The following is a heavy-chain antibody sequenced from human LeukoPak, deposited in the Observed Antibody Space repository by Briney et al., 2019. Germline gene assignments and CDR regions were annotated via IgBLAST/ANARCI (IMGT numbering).Heavy chain of an antibody. V-gene: IGHV3-11*01. Sequence: PGGSLRLSCAASGFTFSDYYMSWIRQAPGKGLEWVSYISSSGSTIYYADSVKGRFTISRDNAKNSLYLQMNSLRAEDTAVYYCATEPTIFGVVTQEYYFDYWGQGTLVTVSS. J-gene: IGHJ4*02. CDR3: ATEPTIFGVVTQEYYFDY. CDR1: GFTFSDYY. CDR2: ISSSGSTI. D-gene: IGHD3-3*01.